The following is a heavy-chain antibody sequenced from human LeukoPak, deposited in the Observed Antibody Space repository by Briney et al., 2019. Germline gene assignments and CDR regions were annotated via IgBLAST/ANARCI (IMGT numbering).Heavy chain of an antibody. V-gene: IGHV3-7*03. CDR1: GFTFSSYW. CDR2: IKQDGSEK. Sequence: GGSLRLSCAASGFTFSSYWMSWVRQAPGKGLEWVANIKQDGSEKYYVDSVKGRFTISRDNSKNTLYLQMNSLRAEDTAVYYCAKAQGNYDFWSGYPPGAFDIWGQGTMVTVSS. J-gene: IGHJ3*02. CDR3: AKAQGNYDFWSGYPPGAFDI. D-gene: IGHD3-3*01.